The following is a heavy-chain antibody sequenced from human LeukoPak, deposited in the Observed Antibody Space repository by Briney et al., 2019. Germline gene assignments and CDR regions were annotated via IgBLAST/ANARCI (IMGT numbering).Heavy chain of an antibody. Sequence: GRSLRLSCAYSGFTFRNHGMHWVRQAPGKGLEWVAVASTDEINQWYADSVKGRFTISRDNSKNTLYLQMNSLRAEDTAVYYCAKGQSRVGATYVDYWGQGTLVTVSS. V-gene: IGHV3-30*18. CDR1: GFTFRNHG. J-gene: IGHJ4*02. CDR2: ASTDEINQ. D-gene: IGHD1-26*01. CDR3: AKGQSRVGATYVDY.